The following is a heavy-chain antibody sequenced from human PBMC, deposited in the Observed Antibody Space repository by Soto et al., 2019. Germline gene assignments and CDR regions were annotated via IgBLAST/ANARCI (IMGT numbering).Heavy chain of an antibody. CDR3: GRGRSGQLVVFY. J-gene: IGHJ4*02. V-gene: IGHV1-2*02. D-gene: IGHD3-10*01. CDR2: IGPASGDT. Sequence: GASVKVSCKASGYTFTGHYIHWVQQAPGQGPEWMGEIGPASGDTRYAQKFQGRVTMTRDTSITTVYMELNNLSPDDTAVYYCGRGRSGQLVVFYWGQGTPVTVSS. CDR1: GYTFTGHY.